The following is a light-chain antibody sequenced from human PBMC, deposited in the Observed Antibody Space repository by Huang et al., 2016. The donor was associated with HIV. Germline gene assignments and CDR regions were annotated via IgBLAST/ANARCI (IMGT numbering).Light chain of an antibody. J-gene: IGKJ4*01. V-gene: IGKV3-11*01. CDR1: QPISNH. CDR3: QQRDDWLT. CDR2: DAS. Sequence: EIVLTQSQGTLSLFPGQRATLSCRASQPISNHLAWYQQKPGQAPRLLIYDASNRVTGISPKFSGSGSGTDFTLTINSLEPGDFAVYYCQQRDDWLTFGGGTTVE.